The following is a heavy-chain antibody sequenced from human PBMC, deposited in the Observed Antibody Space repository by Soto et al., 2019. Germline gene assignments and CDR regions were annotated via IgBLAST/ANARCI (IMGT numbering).Heavy chain of an antibody. D-gene: IGHD2-15*01. CDR2: IRPSGNNT. CDR1: GFPFSKYE. J-gene: IGHJ4*02. CDR3: VKGGWLDY. Sequence: EVQLLESGGGLVQPGGSLRLSCAASGFPFSKYERSWFSRSPGKGLEWASVIRPSGNNTFNADSVKGRFTISRDNTKNTLDLQMNSLRAEDTSLDYCVKGGWLDYWGQGTVVTVSS. V-gene: IGHV3-23*01.